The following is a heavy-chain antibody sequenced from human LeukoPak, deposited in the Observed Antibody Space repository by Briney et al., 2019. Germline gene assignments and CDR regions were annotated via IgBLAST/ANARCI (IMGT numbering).Heavy chain of an antibody. V-gene: IGHV4-38-2*01. CDR1: GYSISSGYY. Sequence: SETLSLTCAVSGYSISSGYYWGWIRQPPGKGLEWIGSIYHSGSTYYNPSLNSRVNISVDTSKNQFSLRLSSVTAADTAVYYCAINVEMATIFLDLWGRGTLVTVSS. CDR3: AINVEMATIFLDL. CDR2: IYHSGST. J-gene: IGHJ2*01. D-gene: IGHD5-24*01.